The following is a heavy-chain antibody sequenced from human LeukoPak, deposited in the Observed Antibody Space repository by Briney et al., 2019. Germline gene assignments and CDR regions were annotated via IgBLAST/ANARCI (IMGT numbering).Heavy chain of an antibody. CDR3: ANHPVGGSYLFYYYYMDV. CDR1: GFTFRSYG. Sequence: GGSLRLSCAASGFTFRSYGMHGVRQAPGKGLDGVAFIRYDGSNKHYADSVKGRFTISRDNSKNTLYLQINILRAAATDVYYCANHPVGGSYLFYYYYMDVWGKGTTVTVSS. J-gene: IGHJ6*03. V-gene: IGHV3-30*02. D-gene: IGHD1-26*01. CDR2: IRYDGSNK.